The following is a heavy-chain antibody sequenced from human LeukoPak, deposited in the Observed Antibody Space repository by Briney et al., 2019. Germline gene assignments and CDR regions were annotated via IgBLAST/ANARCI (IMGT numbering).Heavy chain of an antibody. V-gene: IGHV3-23*01. CDR3: VKAGLNADIILNS. J-gene: IGHJ4*02. CDR2: IFGSGDNT. D-gene: IGHD4-23*01. CDR1: GFTFSSYV. Sequence: GGSLRLSCAASGFTFSSYVMTWVRQAPGKRLEWVSAIFGSGDNTYYPDSVKGRFTISRDNSKNTLYLQMNGLRVEDTAVYYCVKAGLNADIILNSWGQGTLVTVSS.